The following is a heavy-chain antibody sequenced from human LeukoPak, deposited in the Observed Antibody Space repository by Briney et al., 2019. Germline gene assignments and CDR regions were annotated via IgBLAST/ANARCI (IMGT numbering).Heavy chain of an antibody. CDR1: GGSISSYY. Sequence: SETLSLTCTVSGGSISSYYWSWIRQPPGKGLEWIGYIYYSGSTNYNPSLKSRVTISVDTSKNQFSLKLSSVTAADTAVYYCARDRIVGAVNAFDIRGQGTMVTVSS. CDR3: ARDRIVGAVNAFDI. CDR2: IYYSGST. D-gene: IGHD1-26*01. V-gene: IGHV4-59*01. J-gene: IGHJ3*02.